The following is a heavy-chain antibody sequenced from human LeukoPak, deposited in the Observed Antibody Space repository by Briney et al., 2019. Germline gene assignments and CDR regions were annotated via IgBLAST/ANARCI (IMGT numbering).Heavy chain of an antibody. CDR3: AKDDAYLQYDD. V-gene: IGHV3-23*01. D-gene: IGHD5-24*01. Sequence: GGSLRLSCAASGFTFSSYGMSWVRQAPGKGLEWVSAISGSGGSTYYADSVKGRFTISRDNSKNMVFLQMNSLRAEDTAIYYCAKDDAYLQYDDWGQGTLVTVSS. J-gene: IGHJ4*02. CDR1: GFTFSSYG. CDR2: ISGSGGST.